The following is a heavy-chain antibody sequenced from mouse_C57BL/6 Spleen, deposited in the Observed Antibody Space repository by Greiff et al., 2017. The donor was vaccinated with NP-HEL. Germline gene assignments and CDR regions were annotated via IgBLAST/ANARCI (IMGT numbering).Heavy chain of an antibody. J-gene: IGHJ4*01. D-gene: IGHD1-1*01. CDR1: GFNIKDYY. Sequence: EVQLQQSGAELVRPGASVKLSCIASGFNIKDYYMHWVKQRPEQGLEWIGRIDPEDGDTEYAPKFQGKATMTADTSSNTAYLQLSSLTSEDTAVYDGTTHSIEATDAMDYWGQGTSVTVSS. V-gene: IGHV14-1*01. CDR2: IDPEDGDT. CDR3: TTHSIEATDAMDY.